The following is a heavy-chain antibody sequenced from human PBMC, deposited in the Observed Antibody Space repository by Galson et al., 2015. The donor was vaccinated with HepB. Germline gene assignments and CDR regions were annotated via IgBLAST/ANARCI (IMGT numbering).Heavy chain of an antibody. V-gene: IGHV3-48*02. J-gene: IGHJ4*02. CDR3: ARDPERVMKGIIELDY. D-gene: IGHD2/OR15-2a*01. Sequence: SLRLSCAASGFTFSSYSMNWVRQAPGKGLEWVSYISSSGSTIYYADSVNGRFTISRDNAKNSLYLQMNSLRDEDTAVYYCARDPERVMKGIIELDYWGQGTLVTVSS. CDR2: ISSSGSTI. CDR1: GFTFSSYS.